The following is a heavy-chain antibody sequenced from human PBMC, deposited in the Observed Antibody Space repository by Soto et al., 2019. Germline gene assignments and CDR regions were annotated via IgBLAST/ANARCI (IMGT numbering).Heavy chain of an antibody. CDR2: INHSGST. V-gene: IGHV4-34*01. CDR1: GGSFSGYY. D-gene: IGHD6-13*01. Sequence: TSETLSLTCAVYGGSFSGYYWSWIRQPPGKGLEWIGEINHSGSTNYNPSLKSRVTISVDTSKNQFSLKLSSVTAADTAVFYCASGPAAAGSRGYYYYGXDVWGQGTTVTVS. CDR3: ASGPAAAGSRGYYYYGXDV. J-gene: IGHJ6*02.